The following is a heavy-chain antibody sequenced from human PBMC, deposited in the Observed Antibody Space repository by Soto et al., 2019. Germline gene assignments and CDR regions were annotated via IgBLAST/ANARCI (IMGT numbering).Heavy chain of an antibody. V-gene: IGHV1-3*01. D-gene: IGHD7-27*01. CDR1: GYNFSSYA. J-gene: IGHJ4*02. CDR3: ARDTGDGTFDF. CDR2: INAGYGNT. Sequence: ASAKVSCKASGYNFSSYAMPWVLQAPGQRLEWMGWINAGYGNTKSSQKFQDRVTISRDTSASTAYMELTSLRSEDTAVYYCARDTGDGTFDFWGQGTLVTISS.